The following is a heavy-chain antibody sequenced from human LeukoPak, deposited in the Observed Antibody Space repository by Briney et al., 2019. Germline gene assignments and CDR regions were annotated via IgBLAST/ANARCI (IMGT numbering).Heavy chain of an antibody. CDR2: ISYDGSNK. Sequence: GGSLRLSCAASGFTFSSYGMHWVRQAPGKGLEWVAVISYDGSNKYYADSVKGRFTISRDNSKNTLYLQMNSLRAEDTAVYYCANLLRWEPYWGQGTLVSVSS. D-gene: IGHD4-23*01. J-gene: IGHJ4*02. V-gene: IGHV3-30*18. CDR3: ANLLRWEPY. CDR1: GFTFSSYG.